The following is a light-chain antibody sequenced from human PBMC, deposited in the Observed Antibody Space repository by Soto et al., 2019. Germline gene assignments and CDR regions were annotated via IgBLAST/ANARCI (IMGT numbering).Light chain of an antibody. J-gene: IGKJ4*01. CDR1: QGISIY. CDR3: QQYDNLPLT. CDR2: DAS. V-gene: IGKV1-33*01. Sequence: DIQMTQSPSSLSASVGDRVTITCRASQGISIYLNWFQQKPGKAPQLLIYDASNLQTGAPSRFSGSGSGTDFTFTISSLQPEDIATYYCQQYDNLPLTFGGGTKVDIK.